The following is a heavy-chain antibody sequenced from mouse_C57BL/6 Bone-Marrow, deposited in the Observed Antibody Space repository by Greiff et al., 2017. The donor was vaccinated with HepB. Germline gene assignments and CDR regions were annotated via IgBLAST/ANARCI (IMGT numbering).Heavy chain of an antibody. D-gene: IGHD1-1*01. J-gene: IGHJ2*01. Sequence: EVQGVESGGGLVQPGGSLSLSCAASGFTFTDYYMSWVRQPPGKALEWLGFIRNKANGYTTEYSASVKGRFTISRDNSQSILYLQMNALRAEDSATYYCASSDYYDSSQYYFDYWGQGTTLTVSS. CDR2: IRNKANGYTT. V-gene: IGHV7-3*01. CDR3: ASSDYYDSSQYYFDY. CDR1: GFTFTDYY.